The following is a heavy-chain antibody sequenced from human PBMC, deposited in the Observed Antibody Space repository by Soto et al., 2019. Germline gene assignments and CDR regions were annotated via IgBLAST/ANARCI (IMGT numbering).Heavy chain of an antibody. J-gene: IGHJ6*02. CDR2: IYYSGSN. CDR3: ARDCMVTYYYYLMDV. CDR1: GGSVSSDNYY. Sequence: QVHLQESGPGLVKPSETLSLTCTVSGGSVSSDNYYWTWIRQPPGKGLEWIGYIYYSGSNNYNPSLKSRVTISVDTSKNQFSLKLSSVTAADTVVYYCARDCMVTYYYYLMDVWGQGTTVTVSS. V-gene: IGHV4-61*01. D-gene: IGHD5-18*01.